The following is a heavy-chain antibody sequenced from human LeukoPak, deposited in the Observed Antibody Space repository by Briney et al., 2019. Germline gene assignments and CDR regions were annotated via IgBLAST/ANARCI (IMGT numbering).Heavy chain of an antibody. V-gene: IGHV4-34*01. J-gene: IGHJ4*02. D-gene: IGHD6-13*01. CDR3: ARRVEYSSSWYYKVFDY. CDR1: GGSFSGYY. CDR2: INHSGST. Sequence: SETLSLTCAVYGGSFSGYYWSWIRQPPGKGLEWIGEINHSGSTNYNPSLKSRVAISVDTSKNQFSLKLSSVTAADTAVYYCARRVEYSSSWYYKVFDYWGQGTLVTVSS.